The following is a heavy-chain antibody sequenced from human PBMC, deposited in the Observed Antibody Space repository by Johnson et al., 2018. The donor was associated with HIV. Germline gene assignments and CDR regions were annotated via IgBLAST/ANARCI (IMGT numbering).Heavy chain of an antibody. D-gene: IGHD2-21*01. J-gene: IGHJ3*01. Sequence: VHLVASGGGLVQPGGSLRLSCAASGFTVSSNYMSWVRQAPGKGLEWVSVIYSGGRTYYTDSVKGRFTISRDTAKNTLYLQMNSLRVEDTAVYYCARDPITPYERGPDAFDVWGQGTVVTVSS. CDR2: IYSGGRT. V-gene: IGHV3-66*01. CDR1: GFTVSSNY. CDR3: ARDPITPYERGPDAFDV.